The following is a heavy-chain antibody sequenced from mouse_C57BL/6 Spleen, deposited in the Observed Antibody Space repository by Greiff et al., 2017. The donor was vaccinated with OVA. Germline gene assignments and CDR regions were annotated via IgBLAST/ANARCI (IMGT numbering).Heavy chain of an antibody. D-gene: IGHD1-1*01. V-gene: IGHV3-1*01. Sequence: DVKLQESGPGMVKPSQSLSLTCTVTGYSITSGYDWHWIRHFPGNKLEWMGYISYSGSTNYNPSLKSRISITHDTSKNHFFLKLNSVTTEDTATYYCARVHYGSSYGYFDVWGTGTTVTVSS. CDR2: ISYSGST. CDR3: ARVHYGSSYGYFDV. CDR1: GYSITSGYD. J-gene: IGHJ1*03.